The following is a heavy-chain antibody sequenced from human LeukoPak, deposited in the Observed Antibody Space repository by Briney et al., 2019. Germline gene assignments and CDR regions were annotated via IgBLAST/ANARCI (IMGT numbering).Heavy chain of an antibody. J-gene: IGHJ6*03. V-gene: IGHV4-34*01. Sequence: SETLSLTCAVYGGSFSGYYWSWIRQPPGKGLEWIAEINHSGSTNYNPSLKSRVTISVDTSKNQFSLKLSSVTAADTAVYYCARGGNYYYYYYMDVWGKGTTVTVSS. CDR3: ARGGNYYYYYYMDV. CDR1: GGSFSGYY. CDR2: INHSGST.